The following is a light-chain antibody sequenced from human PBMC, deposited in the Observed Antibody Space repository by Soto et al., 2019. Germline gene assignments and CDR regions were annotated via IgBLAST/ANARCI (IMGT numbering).Light chain of an antibody. CDR2: TND. CDR1: SSNIGGNP. V-gene: IGLV1-44*01. Sequence: QSVLTQPPSASGTPGQRVTISCSGSSSNIGGNPVNWYQQLPGTAPKLLIYTNDQRPSGVPDRFSGSKSGTSGSLAISGLQSEDEADYYCAAWDDSLNALAFGGGTKLTVL. J-gene: IGLJ2*01. CDR3: AAWDDSLNALA.